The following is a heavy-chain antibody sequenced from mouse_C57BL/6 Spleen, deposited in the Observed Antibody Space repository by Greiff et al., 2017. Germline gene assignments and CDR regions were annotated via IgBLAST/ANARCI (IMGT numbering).Heavy chain of an antibody. V-gene: IGHV5-17*01. CDR2: ISSGSSTI. CDR1: GFTFSDYG. Sequence: DVHLVESGGGLVKPGGSLKLSCAASGFTFSDYGMHWVRQAPEKGLEWVAYISSGSSTIYYADTVKGRFTISRDNAKNTLFLQMTSLRSEDTAMYYCARALTTVVPMDYWGQGTSVTVSS. D-gene: IGHD1-1*01. J-gene: IGHJ4*01. CDR3: ARALTTVVPMDY.